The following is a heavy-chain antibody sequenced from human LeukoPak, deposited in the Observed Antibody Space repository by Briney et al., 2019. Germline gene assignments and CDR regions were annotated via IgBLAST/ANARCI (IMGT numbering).Heavy chain of an antibody. V-gene: IGHV1-2*02. CDR2: INPNSGGT. CDR3: ARRRVRSSWSLHAFDI. J-gene: IGHJ3*02. CDR1: GYTFTGYY. Sequence: ASVKVSCKASGYTFTGYYMHWVRQAPGQGLEWMGWINPNSGGTNYAQKFQGRVTMTRDTSISTAYMELSRLRSDDTAVYYCARRRVRSSWSLHAFDIWGQGTMVTVSS. D-gene: IGHD6-13*01.